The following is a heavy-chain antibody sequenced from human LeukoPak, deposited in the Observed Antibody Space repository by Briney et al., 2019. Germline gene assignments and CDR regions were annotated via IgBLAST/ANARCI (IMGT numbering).Heavy chain of an antibody. J-gene: IGHJ4*02. CDR2: ISGSGGNT. Sequence: GGSLRLSCAASGFTFSSYAMSWVRQAPGKGLEWVSVISGSGGNTYYADSVKGRFTISRDNSRTTLYLQMNSLRAEDTAMYYCARQLGYCSDGSCYFDYWGQGTLVTVSS. V-gene: IGHV3-23*01. CDR3: ARQLGYCSDGSCYFDY. CDR1: GFTFSSYA. D-gene: IGHD2-15*01.